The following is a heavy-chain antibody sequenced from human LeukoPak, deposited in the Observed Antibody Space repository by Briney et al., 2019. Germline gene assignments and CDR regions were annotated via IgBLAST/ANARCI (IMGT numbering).Heavy chain of an antibody. D-gene: IGHD3-16*01. CDR3: AKEWGDYFDY. CDR1: GFTFSSYG. Sequence: GGSLRPSCAAFGFTFSSYGMHWVRQAPGKGLEWVALISYDGSNKYYADSVKGRFTISRDNSKNTLYLQMNSLRAEDTAVYYCAKEWGDYFDYWGQGTLVTVSS. V-gene: IGHV3-30*18. J-gene: IGHJ4*02. CDR2: ISYDGSNK.